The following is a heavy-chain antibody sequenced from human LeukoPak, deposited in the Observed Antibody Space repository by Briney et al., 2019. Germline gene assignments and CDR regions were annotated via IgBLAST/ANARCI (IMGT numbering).Heavy chain of an antibody. CDR3: ARDRYSSGLDY. D-gene: IGHD6-19*01. CDR2: IYHSGST. CDR1: GYSISSGYY. Sequence: SETLSLTCTVSGYSISSGYYWGWIRQPPGKGLEWIGSIYHSGSTYYNPSLKSRVTISVDTSKNQFSLKLSSVTAADTAVYYCARDRYSSGLDYWGQGTLVTVSS. V-gene: IGHV4-38-2*02. J-gene: IGHJ4*02.